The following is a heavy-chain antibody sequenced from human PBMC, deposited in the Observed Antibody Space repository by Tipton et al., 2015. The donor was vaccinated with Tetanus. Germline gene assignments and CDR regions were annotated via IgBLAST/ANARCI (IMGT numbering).Heavy chain of an antibody. V-gene: IGHV1-2*02. D-gene: IGHD4-17*01. J-gene: IGHJ4*02. Sequence: QLVQSGAEVKKPGASVKVSCKASGYTFTGYYMHWVRQAPGQGLEWMGWINPNSGGTNYAQRFQGRVTMTRDTSISTAYMELNTLRSGDTAVYYCARGKGSYGDWALDYWGQGTLVTVSS. CDR1: GYTFTGYY. CDR2: INPNSGGT. CDR3: ARGKGSYGDWALDY.